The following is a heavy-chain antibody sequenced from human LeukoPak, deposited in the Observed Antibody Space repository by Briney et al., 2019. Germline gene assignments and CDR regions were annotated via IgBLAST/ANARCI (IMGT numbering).Heavy chain of an antibody. CDR1: GGTFSSYA. CDR3: ARALTIFGVVIPYYFDY. J-gene: IGHJ4*02. Sequence: ASVKVSCKASGGTFSSYAISWVRQAPGQGLEWMGGIIPIFGTANYAQKFQGSVTITADESTSTAYMELSSLRSEDTAVYYCARALTIFGVVIPYYFDYWGQGTLVTVSS. V-gene: IGHV1-69*13. D-gene: IGHD3-3*01. CDR2: IIPIFGTA.